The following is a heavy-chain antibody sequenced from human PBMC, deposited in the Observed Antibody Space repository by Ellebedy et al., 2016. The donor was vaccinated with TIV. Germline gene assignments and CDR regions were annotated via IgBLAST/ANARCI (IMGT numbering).Heavy chain of an antibody. CDR3: AREGGRGYGEIDD. Sequence: AASVKVSCKSSGYTFTSYTIHWVRQASGQGLEWMGWMNPNSGDTGYSLKFQGRVTMTTNRSVSTAYMDLLSLASDDTAMYYCAREGGRGYGEIDDWGQGTLVTVSS. J-gene: IGHJ4*02. CDR2: MNPNSGDT. V-gene: IGHV1-8*01. D-gene: IGHD4-17*01. CDR1: GYTFTSYT.